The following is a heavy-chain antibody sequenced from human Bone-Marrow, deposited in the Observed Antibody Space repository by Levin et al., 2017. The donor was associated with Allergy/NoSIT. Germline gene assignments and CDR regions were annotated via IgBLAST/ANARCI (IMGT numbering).Heavy chain of an antibody. Sequence: GGSLRLSCAASGFTFSSYWMSWVRQAPGKGLEWVANIKQDGSEKYYVDSVKGRFTISRDNAKNSLYLQMNSLRAEDTAVYYCARDSTPTYYYDSFLAYGMDVWGQGTTVTVSS. J-gene: IGHJ6*02. CDR3: ARDSTPTYYYDSFLAYGMDV. CDR1: GFTFSSYW. D-gene: IGHD3-22*01. V-gene: IGHV3-7*01. CDR2: IKQDGSEK.